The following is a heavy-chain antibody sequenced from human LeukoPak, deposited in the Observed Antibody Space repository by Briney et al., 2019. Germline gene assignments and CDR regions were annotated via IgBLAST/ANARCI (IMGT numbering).Heavy chain of an antibody. CDR3: ATSLRATSGAFDI. CDR1: GYTFTGYY. D-gene: IGHD1-26*01. V-gene: IGHV1-2*02. Sequence: ASVKVSCKASGYTFTGYYMHWVRQAPGQGPEWMGWINPNSGGTNYAQKFQGRVTMTRDTSISTAYMELSRLRSDDTAVYYCATSLRATSGAFDIWGQGTMVTVSS. CDR2: INPNSGGT. J-gene: IGHJ3*02.